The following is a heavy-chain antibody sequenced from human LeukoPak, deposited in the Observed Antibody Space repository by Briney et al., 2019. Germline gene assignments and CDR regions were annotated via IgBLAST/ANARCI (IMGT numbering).Heavy chain of an antibody. CDR1: GGSISSYY. V-gene: IGHV4-59*01. J-gene: IGHJ4*02. D-gene: IGHD3-10*01. Sequence: SETLSLTCTVSGGSISSYYWSWIRQPPGKGLEWIGSIYYSGSTNYNPSLKSRVTISVDTSKNQFSLKLSSVTAADTAVYYCATVGTYGSGSYLSWLDYWGQGTLVTVSS. CDR3: ATVGTYGSGSYLSWLDY. CDR2: IYYSGST.